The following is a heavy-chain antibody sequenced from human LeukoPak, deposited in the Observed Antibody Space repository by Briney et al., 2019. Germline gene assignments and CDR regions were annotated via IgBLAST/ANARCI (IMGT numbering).Heavy chain of an antibody. CDR3: VSDRETQEQI. V-gene: IGHV3-64D*09. J-gene: IGHJ3*02. CDR1: GFTFSRHN. Sequence: GGSLRLFCSGSGFTFSRHNMHWVRQAPGKGLEYVSAISYNGDTTYYVDSVKGRFSISRDNSKNTLDLQMNSLRPEDTAVYYCVSDRETQEQIWGPGTLVTVSS. CDR2: ISYNGDTT. D-gene: IGHD1-26*01.